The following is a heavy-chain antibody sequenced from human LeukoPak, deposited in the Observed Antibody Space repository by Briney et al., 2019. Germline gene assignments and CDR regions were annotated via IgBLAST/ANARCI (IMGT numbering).Heavy chain of an antibody. CDR3: ARGPYSNQLGYFDY. D-gene: IGHD4-11*01. J-gene: IGHJ4*02. CDR2: INPNSGGT. Sequence: GASVKVSCKASGYTFTGYYMHWVRQAPGEGLEWMGWINPNSGGTNYAQKFQGRVTMTRDTSISTAYMELSRLRSDDTAVYYCARGPYSNQLGYFDYWGQGTLVTVSS. CDR1: GYTFTGYY. V-gene: IGHV1-2*02.